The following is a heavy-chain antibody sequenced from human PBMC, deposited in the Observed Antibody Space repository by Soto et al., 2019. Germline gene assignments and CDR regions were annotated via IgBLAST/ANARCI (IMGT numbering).Heavy chain of an antibody. V-gene: IGHV1-69*13. CDR2: IIPIFGTA. Sequence: GASVKVSCKASGGTFSSYAISWVRQAPGQGLEWMGGIIPIFGTANYAQKFQGRVTITADESTSTAYMELSSLRSEDTAVYYCARVGPHDYGDYWWFDPWGQGTLVTVSS. J-gene: IGHJ5*02. D-gene: IGHD4-17*01. CDR3: ARVGPHDYGDYWWFDP. CDR1: GGTFSSYA.